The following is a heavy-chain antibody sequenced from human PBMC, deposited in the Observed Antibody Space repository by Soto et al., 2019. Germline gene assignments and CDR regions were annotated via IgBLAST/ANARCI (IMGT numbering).Heavy chain of an antibody. J-gene: IGHJ4*02. CDR2: ISGSGGST. D-gene: IGHD2-8*01. CDR1: GFTFSSYA. V-gene: IGHV3-23*01. CDR3: AREGNCTNGVCIDY. Sequence: GGSLRLSCAASGFTFSSYAMSWVRQAPGKGLEWVSAISGSGGSTYYADSVKGRFTISRDNSKNTLYLQMNSLRAEDTAVYYCAREGNCTNGVCIDYWGQGTLVTVSS.